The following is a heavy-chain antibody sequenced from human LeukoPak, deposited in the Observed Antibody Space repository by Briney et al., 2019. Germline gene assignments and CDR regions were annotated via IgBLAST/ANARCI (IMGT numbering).Heavy chain of an antibody. D-gene: IGHD1-1*01. CDR2: MNPNSGNT. J-gene: IGHJ6*02. CDR3: ARGREENDYYYYYGMDV. V-gene: IGHV1-8*01. CDR1: GYTFTSYD. Sequence: ASVKVSCKASGYTFTSYDINWVRQATGQGLEWMGWMNPNSGNTGYAQKLQGRVTMTRNTSISTAYMELSSLRSEDTAVYYCARGREENDYYYYYGMDVWGQGTTVTVSS.